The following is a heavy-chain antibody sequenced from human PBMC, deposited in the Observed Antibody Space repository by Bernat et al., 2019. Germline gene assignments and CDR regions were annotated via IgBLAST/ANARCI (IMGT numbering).Heavy chain of an antibody. CDR3: ARQSSGYDSHYYYYMDV. D-gene: IGHD5-12*01. CDR2: FYYTGNS. CDR1: GGSISSTSW. J-gene: IGHJ6*03. V-gene: IGHV4-4*02. Sequence: QVQLQESGPGLVKPSGTLSLTCVVSGGSISSTSWWSWVRQPPGKGLEWIGSFYYTGNSYYSPSLKSRVTISVDTSKNQFSLQLSSVTAADTAVYYCARQSSGYDSHYYYYMDVWGKGTTVTVSS.